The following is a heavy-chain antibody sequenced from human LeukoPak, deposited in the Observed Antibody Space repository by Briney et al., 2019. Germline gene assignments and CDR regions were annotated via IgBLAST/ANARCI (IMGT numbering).Heavy chain of an antibody. J-gene: IGHJ4*02. CDR1: GYTFTSYG. Sequence: SVKVSCKASGYTFTSYGISWVRQAPGQGLDWMGWVSAYNGDTNYAQRFQGRVTMTTDASTRTAYMELRSLRSDDTAVYYCARDCSTSCCPPFNYWGQGTLVTVSS. CDR2: VSAYNGDT. D-gene: IGHD2-2*01. CDR3: ARDCSTSCCPPFNY. V-gene: IGHV1-18*04.